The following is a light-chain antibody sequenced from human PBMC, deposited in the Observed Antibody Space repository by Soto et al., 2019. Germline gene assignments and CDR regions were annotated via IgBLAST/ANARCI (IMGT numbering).Light chain of an antibody. CDR1: QTVIKY. CDR2: AAF. J-gene: IGKJ3*01. CDR3: QQSYSTLFS. V-gene: IGKV1-39*01. Sequence: DIRMTQSPSSLSASVGDRVTITCRASQTVIKYLNWYQQKPGRAPRLLIYAAFSLKSGVPSRFSGSGSGTEFALTSTSLQPEDFATYYWQQSYSTLFSFGPGTKVEI.